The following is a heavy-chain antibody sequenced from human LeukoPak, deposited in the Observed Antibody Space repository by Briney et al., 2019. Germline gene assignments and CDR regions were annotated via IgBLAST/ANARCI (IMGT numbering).Heavy chain of an antibody. J-gene: IGHJ4*02. CDR1: GFTFSSYA. V-gene: IGHV3-64D*06. D-gene: IGHD3-10*01. Sequence: PGGSLRLSCSASGFTFSSYAMHWVRQAPGKGLECVSAISSNGGSTYYADSVKGRFTISRDNSKNTLYLQMSSLRAEDTAVYYCARDPPGSGVNVDYWGQGTLVTVSS. CDR2: ISSNGGST. CDR3: ARDPPGSGVNVDY.